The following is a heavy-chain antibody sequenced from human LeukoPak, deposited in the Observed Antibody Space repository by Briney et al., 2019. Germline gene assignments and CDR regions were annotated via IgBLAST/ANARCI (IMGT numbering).Heavy chain of an antibody. CDR2: IYTRGST. V-gene: IGHV4-4*07. CDR3: ARGRHCSADICSGGDAFDI. Sequence: PSETLSLTCTVSGGSLINYYWSWIRQPAGKGLEWIGRIYTRGSTNYNPSLKSRVTMSVDTTKNQFSLKLSSVTAADTAVYYCARGRHCSADICSGGDAFDIWGQGTMVSVSS. CDR1: GGSLINYY. J-gene: IGHJ3*02. D-gene: IGHD2-15*01.